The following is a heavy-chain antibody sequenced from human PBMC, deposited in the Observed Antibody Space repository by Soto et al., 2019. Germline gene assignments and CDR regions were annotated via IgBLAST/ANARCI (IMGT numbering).Heavy chain of an antibody. CDR2: IYPGDSDT. CDR3: ARFGRGMGVLDIVVVPAAVSYYYYGMDV. Sequence: GESLKISCKGSGYSFTSYWIGWVRQMPGKGLEWMGIIYPGDSDTRYSPSFQGQVTISADKSISTAYLQWSSLKASDTAMYYCARFGRGMGVLDIVVVPAAVSYYYYGMDVWGQGXTVTVPS. J-gene: IGHJ6*02. D-gene: IGHD2-2*03. CDR1: GYSFTSYW. V-gene: IGHV5-51*01.